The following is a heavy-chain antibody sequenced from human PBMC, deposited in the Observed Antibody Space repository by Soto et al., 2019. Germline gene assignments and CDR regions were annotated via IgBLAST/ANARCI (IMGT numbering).Heavy chain of an antibody. CDR2: IYYSGST. D-gene: IGHD3-3*01. V-gene: IGHV4-39*01. J-gene: IGHJ4*02. Sequence: TPSETLSLTCTVSGGSISSSSYYWGWIRQPPGKGLEWIGSIYYSGSTYYNPSLKSRVTISVDTSKNQFSLKLSSVTAADTAVYYCARPYDFWSEQLPGDWAQRTPVTVSS. CDR3: ARPYDFWSEQLPGD. CDR1: GGSISSSSYY.